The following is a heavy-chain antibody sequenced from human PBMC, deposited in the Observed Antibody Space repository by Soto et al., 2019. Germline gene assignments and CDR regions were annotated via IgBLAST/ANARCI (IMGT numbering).Heavy chain of an antibody. Sequence: QVQVVQSGAEVKKPGASVKVSCKASGYTFSSYAMHWVRQAPGQRLEWMGWINTGNDNTKYSQKFQGRVTLTRDTSASTAYMELSSLTSEDTAVYYCARGVAGIGGWYFDLWGRGTLVTVSS. J-gene: IGHJ2*01. CDR3: ARGVAGIGGWYFDL. V-gene: IGHV1-3*04. CDR2: INTGNDNT. D-gene: IGHD6-19*01. CDR1: GYTFSSYA.